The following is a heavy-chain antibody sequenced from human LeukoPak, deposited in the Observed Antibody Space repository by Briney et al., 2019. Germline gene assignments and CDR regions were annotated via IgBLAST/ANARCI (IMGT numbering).Heavy chain of an antibody. CDR3: ARATAADTAMVSFDY. CDR1: GFTFSDYY. CDR2: ISSGGSFI. J-gene: IGHJ4*02. D-gene: IGHD5-18*01. Sequence: GGSLRLSCAASGFTFSDYYMSWIRQAPGKGLEWVSYISSGGSFIYYAGSVKGRFTISRDNAKNSLYLQMNSLRAEDTAVYYCARATAADTAMVSFDYWGQGTLVTVSS. V-gene: IGHV3-11*01.